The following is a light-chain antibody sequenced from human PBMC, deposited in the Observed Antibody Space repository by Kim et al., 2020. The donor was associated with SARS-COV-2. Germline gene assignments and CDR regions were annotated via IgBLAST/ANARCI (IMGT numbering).Light chain of an antibody. Sequence: DIQMTQSPSSLSAFVGDRVTITCRASQVIYTYLNWYQIKPGKAPSLLIYDASTLNRGVPSRFSGGGSDTEFTLTISDVQPEDAATFYCLQYDTIPPTFGQGTRLEIK. V-gene: IGKV1-33*01. J-gene: IGKJ5*01. CDR3: LQYDTIPPT. CDR2: DAS. CDR1: QVIYTY.